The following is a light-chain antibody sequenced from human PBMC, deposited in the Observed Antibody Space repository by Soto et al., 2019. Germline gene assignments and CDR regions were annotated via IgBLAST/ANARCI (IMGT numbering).Light chain of an antibody. Sequence: QSVLTQSSSASASLGSSVKLTCTLSSGHSSYIISWYQQQPGKAPRYLMKLDRSGNYRKGSGVPDRFSGSSSGADRYLTISNLQSEDEADYYCDTWESNTHGVFGGGTKLTVL. CDR1: SGHSSYI. CDR3: DTWESNTHGV. CDR2: LDRSGNY. J-gene: IGLJ3*02. V-gene: IGLV4-60*03.